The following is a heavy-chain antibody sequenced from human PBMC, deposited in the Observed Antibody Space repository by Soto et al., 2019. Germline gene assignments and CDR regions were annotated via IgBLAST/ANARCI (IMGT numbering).Heavy chain of an antibody. CDR1: GFSFRTHG. CDR2: IVNDGSEQ. D-gene: IGHD3-9*01. Sequence: QVQLVESGGGVVRPGGSLRLSCTATGFSFRTHGMHWVRQAPGKGLEWVAVIVNDGSEQGHADSVEGRFTISRDNDRNILCRQMISLRAEDTARYYCARDDLFDDTGLAHWGQGTLVTVSS. CDR3: ARDDLFDDTGLAH. V-gene: IGHV3-33*01. J-gene: IGHJ4*02.